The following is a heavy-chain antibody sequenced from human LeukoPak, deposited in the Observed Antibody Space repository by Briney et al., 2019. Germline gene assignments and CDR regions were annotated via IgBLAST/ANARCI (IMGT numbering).Heavy chain of an antibody. CDR1: GGSIGSGGYS. Sequence: SETLSLTCAVSGGSIGSGGYSWSWIRQPPGKGLEWIGYIYHSGSTYYNPSLKSRVTISVDRSKNQFSLKLSSVTAADTAVYYCARGGYSYGHYYFDYWGQGTLVTVSS. J-gene: IGHJ4*02. D-gene: IGHD5-18*01. V-gene: IGHV4-30-2*01. CDR3: ARGGYSYGHYYFDY. CDR2: IYHSGST.